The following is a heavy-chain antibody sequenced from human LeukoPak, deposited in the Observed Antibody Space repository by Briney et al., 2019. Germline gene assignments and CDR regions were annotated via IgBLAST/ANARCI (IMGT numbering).Heavy chain of an antibody. CDR3: AREYCLGGKCWDPDY. Sequence: ASVKVSCKASGYTFTTLGITWVRQAPGQGLEWMGWINTYNRNTYYAQKFQDRLTVTADTSTSTVYMDLSSLRSDDTAVYYCAREYCLGGKCWDPDYWGQGTLVTVSS. J-gene: IGHJ4*02. D-gene: IGHD2-15*01. V-gene: IGHV1-18*01. CDR2: INTYNRNT. CDR1: GYTFTTLG.